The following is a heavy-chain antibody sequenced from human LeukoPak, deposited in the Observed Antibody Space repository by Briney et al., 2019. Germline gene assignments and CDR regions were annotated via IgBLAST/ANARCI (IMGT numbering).Heavy chain of an antibody. V-gene: IGHV6-1*01. D-gene: IGHD3-10*01. J-gene: IGHJ3*02. CDR3: ARGLYYYGSGSYSPDAFDI. CDR2: TYYRSKWYN. CDR1: GDSVSSNSAA. Sequence: SQTLSLTWAIPGDSVSSNSAAWNWIRQSPSRGLEWLGRTYYRSKWYNDYAVSVKSRITINPDTSKNQFSLQLNSVTPEDTAVYYCARGLYYYGSGSYSPDAFDIWGQATMVTVSS.